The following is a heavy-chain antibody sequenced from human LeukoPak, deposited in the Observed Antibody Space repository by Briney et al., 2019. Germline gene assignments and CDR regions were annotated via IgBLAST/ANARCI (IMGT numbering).Heavy chain of an antibody. CDR1: GFTVSSNY. CDR3: ANARGQKWLAPPHDY. V-gene: IGHV3-66*01. Sequence: GGSLRLSCAASGFTVSSNYMSWVRQAPGKGLEWVTVIYSGGSTYYADSVKGRFTISRDNSKNTLYLQMNSLRAEDTAVYYCANARGQKWLAPPHDYWGQGTLVTVSS. D-gene: IGHD6-19*01. J-gene: IGHJ4*02. CDR2: IYSGGST.